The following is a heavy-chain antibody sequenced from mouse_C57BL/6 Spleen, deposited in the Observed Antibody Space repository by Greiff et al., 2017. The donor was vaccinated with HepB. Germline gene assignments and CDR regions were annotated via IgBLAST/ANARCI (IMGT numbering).Heavy chain of an antibody. D-gene: IGHD3-1*01. Sequence: EVQLQQSGPELVKPGASVKIPCKASGYTFTDYNMDWVKQSHGKSLEWIGDNNPNNGGTIYNQKFKGKATLTVDKSSNTAYMDLRSLTSEDTAVYYCARGAPGDYWGQGTAVTVSS. V-gene: IGHV1-18*01. CDR3: ARGAPGDY. CDR2: NNPNNGGT. J-gene: IGHJ4*01. CDR1: GYTFTDYN.